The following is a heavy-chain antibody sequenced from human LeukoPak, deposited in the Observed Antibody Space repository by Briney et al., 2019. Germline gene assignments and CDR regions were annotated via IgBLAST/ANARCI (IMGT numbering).Heavy chain of an antibody. CDR3: ARGLRPGHY. CDR2: INHSGST. CDR1: GASFSGYY. J-gene: IGHJ4*02. D-gene: IGHD4-17*01. V-gene: IGHV4-34*01. Sequence: PSETLSLTCAVYGASFSGYYWSWIRPPPGKRLEWTGDINHSGSTNYTPSLKSRVTISTDTSKNPFSLKLSSVTAADTAVYYCARGLRPGHYWGQGTLVTVSS.